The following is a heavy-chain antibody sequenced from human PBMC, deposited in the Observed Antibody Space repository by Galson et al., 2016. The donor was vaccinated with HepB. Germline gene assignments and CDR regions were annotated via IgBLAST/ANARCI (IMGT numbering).Heavy chain of an antibody. J-gene: IGHJ4*02. D-gene: IGHD6-19*01. CDR2: IYPGDSDI. CDR3: ARRAGRGSGWYNIDY. CDR1: GYSFTSYW. Sequence: QSGAEVKKPGESLKISCKVSGYSFTSYWIGWVRQMPGKGLEWMGIIYPGDSDIRYSPSFQGQVTISADKATSTAYLQWSSLKASDTAMYYCARRAGRGSGWYNIDYWGQGTLVIVSS. V-gene: IGHV5-51*01.